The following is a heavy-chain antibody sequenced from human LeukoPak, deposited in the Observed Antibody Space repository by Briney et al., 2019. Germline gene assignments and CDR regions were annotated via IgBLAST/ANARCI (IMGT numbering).Heavy chain of an antibody. V-gene: IGHV3-23*01. CDR3: AKDLLPYYDILTGYYH. CDR2: ISGSGGST. J-gene: IGHJ4*02. CDR1: GFTFSSYA. Sequence: PGGSLRLSCAASGFTFSSYAMSWVRQAPGKGLEWVSAISGSGGSTYYADSVKGRFTISRDNSKNTLYLQMDSLRAEDTAVYYCAKDLLPYYDILTGYYHRGQGTLVTVSS. D-gene: IGHD3-9*01.